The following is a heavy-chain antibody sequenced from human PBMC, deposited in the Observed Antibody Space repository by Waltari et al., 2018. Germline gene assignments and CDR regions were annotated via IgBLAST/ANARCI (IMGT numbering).Heavy chain of an antibody. CDR2: ISGTGRNT. CDR1: GFLFDNYA. CDR3: AKDHPLSIVALMGFDH. Sequence: EVQLLDSGGGLVRPGGSLRLSCTGAGFLFDNYAISWVRQAPGKGLEWVAGISGTGRNTYYADSVKGRFSISRDNSKNTLYLQINSLTIDDTAVYFCAKDHPLSIVALMGFDHWGQGTMVSVSS. J-gene: IGHJ4*02. D-gene: IGHD3-22*01. V-gene: IGHV3-23*01.